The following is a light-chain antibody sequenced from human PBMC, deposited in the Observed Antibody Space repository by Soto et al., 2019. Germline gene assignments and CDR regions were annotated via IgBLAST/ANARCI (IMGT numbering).Light chain of an antibody. J-gene: IGLJ1*01. CDR2: EVT. CDR1: GSDVGGYDY. V-gene: IGLV2-14*01. CDR3: SSYTSSSTYV. Sequence: QSVLTQPASVSGCPGQSITSSCTGTGSDVGGYDYVSWYQHHPGKAPKVMIYEVTNRPSGVSNRFSGSKSGNTASLTISGLLAEDEADYYCSSYTSSSTYVFGTGTKVTVL.